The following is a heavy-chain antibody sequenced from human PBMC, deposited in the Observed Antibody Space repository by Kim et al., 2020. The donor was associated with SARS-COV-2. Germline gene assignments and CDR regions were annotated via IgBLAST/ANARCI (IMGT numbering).Heavy chain of an antibody. CDR3: VSFGN. J-gene: IGHJ4*02. CDR1: GFMVNNKY. Sequence: GGSLRLSCAASGFMVNNKYISWVRQAPGKGLEWVSIIHNGGNTYYADSVKGRFTISRDISKNTVYLQMNSLRVEDAAVYYCVSFGNWGQGTLFTASS. CDR2: IHNGGNT. V-gene: IGHV3-66*01.